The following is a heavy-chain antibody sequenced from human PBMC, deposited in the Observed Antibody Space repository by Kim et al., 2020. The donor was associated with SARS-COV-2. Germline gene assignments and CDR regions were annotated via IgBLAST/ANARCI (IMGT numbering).Heavy chain of an antibody. CDR2: ST. D-gene: IGHD3-10*01. V-gene: IGHV1-46*01. CDR3: ARVVHDAFDI. J-gene: IGHJ3*02. Sequence: STSYAQKFQGRVTMTRDTSTSTVYMELSSLRSEDTAVYYCARVVHDAFDIWGQGTMVTVSS.